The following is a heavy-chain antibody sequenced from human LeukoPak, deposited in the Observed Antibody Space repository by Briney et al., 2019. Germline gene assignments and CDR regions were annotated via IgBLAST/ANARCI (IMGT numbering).Heavy chain of an antibody. J-gene: IGHJ4*02. V-gene: IGHV4-34*01. D-gene: IGHD3-3*01. CDR3: ARTSYFWSGYHDY. Sequence: PSETLSLTCAVYGGSFSGYYWSWIRQPLGKGLEWIGEINHSGSTNYNPSLRSRVTISVDTSKNQFSLKLSSVTAADTAVYYCARTSYFWSGYHDYWGQGTLVTVSS. CDR2: INHSGST. CDR1: GGSFSGYY.